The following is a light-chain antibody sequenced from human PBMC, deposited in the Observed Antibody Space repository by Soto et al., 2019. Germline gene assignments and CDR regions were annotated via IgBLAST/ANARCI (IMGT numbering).Light chain of an antibody. J-gene: IGLJ1*01. CDR1: SSDVGAFNY. CDR2: DVT. Sequence: QSALTQPASVSGSPGQSISISCIGTSSDVGAFNYVSWYQHHPGKAPQLIIYDVTSRPSGVSNRFSASKSGNTASLPISGLKYEDEADYYCSSYTARNTEVFGTGTKVXVL. CDR3: SSYTARNTEV. V-gene: IGLV2-14*03.